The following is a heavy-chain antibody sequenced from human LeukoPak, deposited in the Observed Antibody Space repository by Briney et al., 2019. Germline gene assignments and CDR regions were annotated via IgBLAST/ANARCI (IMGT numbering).Heavy chain of an antibody. CDR3: AAGTAADY. CDR1: VNPFRDYY. CDR2: ISSTSSYT. D-gene: IGHD6-13*01. V-gene: IGHV3-11*03. Sequence: GGSLRLSCVFSVNPFRDYYMHWIRQAPGKGLEWISYISSTSSYTDYADSVKGRFTISRDNAQNALFLQMNSLRVEDTAVYYCAAGTAADYWGQGTRVAVSS. J-gene: IGHJ4*02.